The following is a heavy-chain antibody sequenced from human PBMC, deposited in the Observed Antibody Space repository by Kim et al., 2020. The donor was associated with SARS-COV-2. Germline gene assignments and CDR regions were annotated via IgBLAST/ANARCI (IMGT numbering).Heavy chain of an antibody. V-gene: IGHV4-31*03. Sequence: SETLSLTCTVSGGSISSGGYYWSWIRQHPGKGLEWIGYIYYSGSTYYNPSLKSRVTISVDTSKNQFSLKLSSVTAADTAVYYCAREARDPRLTHWGMDVWGQGTTVTVSS. CDR1: GGSISSGGYY. CDR3: AREARDPRLTHWGMDV. D-gene: IGHD1-1*01. CDR2: IYYSGST. J-gene: IGHJ6*02.